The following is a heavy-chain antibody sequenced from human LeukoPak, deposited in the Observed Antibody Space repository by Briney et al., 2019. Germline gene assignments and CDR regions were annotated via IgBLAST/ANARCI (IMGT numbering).Heavy chain of an antibody. CDR2: INHSGST. D-gene: IGHD3-10*01. CDR3: AKSNGYGLVDI. Sequence: SETLSLTCAVYGGSFSGYYWTWIRQPPGKGLEWIGEINHSGSTNYSPSLKSRVTISLDTSRNQFSLKLNSVTAADTAVYYCAKSNGYGLVDIWGQGTMVTVSS. J-gene: IGHJ3*02. V-gene: IGHV4-34*01. CDR1: GGSFSGYY.